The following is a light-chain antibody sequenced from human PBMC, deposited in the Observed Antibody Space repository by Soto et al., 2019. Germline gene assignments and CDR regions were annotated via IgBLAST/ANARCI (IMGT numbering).Light chain of an antibody. CDR2: AAS. CDR1: QNIRNY. CDR3: QQSDSTAWT. J-gene: IGKJ1*01. Sequence: DIQMTQSPSSLSASVGDRVTITCRASQNIRNYLNWYQQKPGKAPKLLIYAASNLQNWVTSRFSGSGSGTDFNLTISSLQPEDFATYYCQQSDSTAWTFGQGTKVEIK. V-gene: IGKV1-39*01.